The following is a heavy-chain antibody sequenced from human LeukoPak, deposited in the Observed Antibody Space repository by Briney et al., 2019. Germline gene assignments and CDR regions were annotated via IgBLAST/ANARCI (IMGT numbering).Heavy chain of an antibody. J-gene: IGHJ3*02. CDR2: INPDGSEK. Sequence: GGSLRLSCAASGFTFSNAWMTWVRQAPGKGLEWVANINPDGSEKYYVDSVKGRFTISRDNDKNSLYLRLNSLRADDTAVYYCVRYYDPPVGDAFDIWGQGTLVTVSS. D-gene: IGHD3-16*01. V-gene: IGHV3-7*01. CDR3: VRYYDPPVGDAFDI. CDR1: GFTFSNAW.